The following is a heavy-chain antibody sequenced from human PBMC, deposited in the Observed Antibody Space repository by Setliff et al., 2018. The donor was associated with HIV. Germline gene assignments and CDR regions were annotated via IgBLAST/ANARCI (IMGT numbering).Heavy chain of an antibody. CDR2: IYTSGST. D-gene: IGHD1-26*01. V-gene: IGHV4-61*02. Sequence: PSETLSLTCTVSGGSISSGSYYWGWIRQPAGKGLEWIGRIYTSGSTYYNPSLKSRVTMSIDTSKNQFSLKLNSVTAADTAVYYCARVAPKWDLLKWFDYWGQGTLVTVSS. J-gene: IGHJ5*01. CDR3: ARVAPKWDLLKWFDY. CDR1: GGSISSGSYY.